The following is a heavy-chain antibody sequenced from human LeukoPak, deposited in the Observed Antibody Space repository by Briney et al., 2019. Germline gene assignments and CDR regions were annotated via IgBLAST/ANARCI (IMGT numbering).Heavy chain of an antibody. Sequence: PSETLSLTCAVYGGSFSDYYWSWIRQPPGKGLEWIGEINHSGSTNYNSSLKSRVTISVDTSKNQFSLKLNSVTAADTAVYYCARVLRYGDYGYWGRGTLVTVSS. CDR3: ARVLRYGDYGY. CDR2: INHSGST. J-gene: IGHJ4*02. CDR1: GGSFSDYY. D-gene: IGHD4-17*01. V-gene: IGHV4-34*01.